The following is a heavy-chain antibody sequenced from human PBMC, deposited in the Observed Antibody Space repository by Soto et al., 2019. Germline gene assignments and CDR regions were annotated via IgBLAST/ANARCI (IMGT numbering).Heavy chain of an antibody. D-gene: IGHD4-4*01. CDR2: INSDGSST. CDR1: GFTFSSYW. CDR3: AREDYTDAFDI. V-gene: IGHV3-74*01. Sequence: GGSLRLSCAASGFTFSSYWMHWVRQAPGKGLVWVSRINSDGSSTSYADSVKGRFTISRDNAKNTLYLQMNSLRAEDTAVYYCAREDYTDAFDIWGQGTMVTVSS. J-gene: IGHJ3*02.